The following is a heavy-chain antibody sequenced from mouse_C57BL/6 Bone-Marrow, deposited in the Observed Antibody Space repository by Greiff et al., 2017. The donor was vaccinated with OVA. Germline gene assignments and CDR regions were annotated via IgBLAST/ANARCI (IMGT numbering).Heavy chain of an antibody. Sequence: EVMLVESGGDLVKPGGSLKLSCAASGFTFSSYGMSWVRQTPDKRLEWVATISSGGSYTYYPDSVKGRFTISRDNAKNTLYLQMSSLKSEDTAMYYCARHHLVLRGVVGASYAMDYWGQGTSVTVSS. CDR1: GFTFSSYG. CDR2: ISSGGSYT. D-gene: IGHD1-1*01. J-gene: IGHJ4*01. CDR3: ARHHLVLRGVVGASYAMDY. V-gene: IGHV5-6*01.